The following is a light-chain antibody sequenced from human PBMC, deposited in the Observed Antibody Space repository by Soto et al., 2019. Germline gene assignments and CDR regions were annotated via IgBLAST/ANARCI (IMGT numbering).Light chain of an antibody. Sequence: ILFPQSPATLSSFPGDRVTLSCRASQSVSSSYLAWYQQKPGQAPRRLIYCASSRATGIPDRFSGSGAWTDFSLPLIRLQAEDVVVVYCQQYGSSPPTFGQGTKVDIK. J-gene: IGKJ2*01. CDR2: CAS. CDR1: QSVSSSY. CDR3: QQYGSSPPT. V-gene: IGKV3-20*01.